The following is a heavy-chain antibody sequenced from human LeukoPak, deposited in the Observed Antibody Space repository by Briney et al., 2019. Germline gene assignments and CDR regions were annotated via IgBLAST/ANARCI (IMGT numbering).Heavy chain of an antibody. Sequence: PGGSLRLSCAASGFTFSSYEMNWVRQAPGMGREWVSYASSGGTSTYYADSVKGRFTISRDNATNSLYLQMNSLRAEDTAVYYCARDRSSMIRGDFDYWGQGTLVTVSS. CDR1: GFTFSSYE. CDR2: ASSGGTST. D-gene: IGHD3-10*01. V-gene: IGHV3-48*03. CDR3: ARDRSSMIRGDFDY. J-gene: IGHJ4*02.